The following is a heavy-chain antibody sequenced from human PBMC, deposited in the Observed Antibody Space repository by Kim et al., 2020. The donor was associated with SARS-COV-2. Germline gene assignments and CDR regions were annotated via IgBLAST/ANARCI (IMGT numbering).Heavy chain of an antibody. CDR2: MNPNSGNT. J-gene: IGHJ3*02. CDR1: GYTFTSYD. CDR3: AMVAGVNSPMGAFEI. D-gene: IGHD3-10*01. Sequence: ASVKVSCKASGYTFTSYDINWVRQATGQGLEWMGWMNPNSGNTGYAQKFQGRVTMTRNTSISTAYMELSSLRSEDTAVYYCAMVAGVNSPMGAFEIWGQGTMVTVSS. V-gene: IGHV1-8*01.